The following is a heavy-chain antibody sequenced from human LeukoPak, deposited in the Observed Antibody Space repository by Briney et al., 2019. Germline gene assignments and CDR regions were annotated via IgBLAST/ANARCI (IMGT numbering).Heavy chain of an antibody. Sequence: SETLSLTCTVSGGSISSSSYYWAWIRQPPGKGLEWIGSIYYSGNSYYKSSLKSRVTIAVDTSNNQSPLKLNSVTAADTAVYYCARESYYDSSGYSHDAFDIWGQGTMVTVSS. J-gene: IGHJ3*02. CDR1: GGSISSSSYY. CDR3: ARESYYDSSGYSHDAFDI. D-gene: IGHD3-22*01. CDR2: IYYSGNS. V-gene: IGHV4-39*06.